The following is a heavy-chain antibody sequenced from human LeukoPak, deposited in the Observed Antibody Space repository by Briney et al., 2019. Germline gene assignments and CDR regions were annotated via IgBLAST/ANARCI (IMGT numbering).Heavy chain of an antibody. CDR3: ARYRIVVVPAAILDYGMDV. Sequence: GGSLRLSCAASGFTFSSNYMSWVRQAPGKGLEWVSVIYSGGSTYYSDSVKGRFTISRHNSKNMLYLQMNSLRAEDTAVYYCARYRIVVVPAAILDYGMDVWGQGTTVTVSS. V-gene: IGHV3-53*04. CDR2: IYSGGST. CDR1: GFTFSSNY. J-gene: IGHJ6*02. D-gene: IGHD2-2*02.